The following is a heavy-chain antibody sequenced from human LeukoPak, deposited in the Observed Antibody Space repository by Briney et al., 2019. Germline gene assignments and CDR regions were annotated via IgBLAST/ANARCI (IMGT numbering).Heavy chain of an antibody. J-gene: IGHJ4*02. D-gene: IGHD3-22*01. Sequence: GESLKISCKGSGYSFTSYWIGWVRQMPGKGLEWMGLIYPGDSDTSYSPSLQGQDTSSADKSLSTAYLQWSSRKASDTAMYYCARLAYYYDSSGYSLFDYWGQGTLVTVSS. V-gene: IGHV5-51*01. CDR1: GYSFTSYW. CDR2: IYPGDSDT. CDR3: ARLAYYYDSSGYSLFDY.